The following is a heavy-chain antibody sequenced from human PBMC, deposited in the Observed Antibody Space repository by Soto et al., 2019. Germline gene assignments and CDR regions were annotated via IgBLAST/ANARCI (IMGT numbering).Heavy chain of an antibody. D-gene: IGHD6-13*01. CDR3: AREGQPAAGTTPHN. Sequence: SATLSLTSVGSDKSMSEDIWWSWVRQSPGKGLEWIGEVHHSKGALYNPSLSSRVTVSADVFSNKFFLEVRSVGAADTAVYYCAREGQPAAGTTPHNWGQGTLVTVSS. V-gene: IGHV4-4*02. J-gene: IGHJ4*02. CDR2: VHHSKGA. CDR1: DKSMSEDIW.